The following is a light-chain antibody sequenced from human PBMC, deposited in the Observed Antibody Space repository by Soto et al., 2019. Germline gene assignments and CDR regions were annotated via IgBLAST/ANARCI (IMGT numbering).Light chain of an antibody. CDR1: QSISSY. V-gene: IGKV3-11*01. J-gene: IGKJ4*01. CDR2: DAS. Sequence: EIVLTQSPATLSLSPGERATLSCRASQSISSYLAWYQHKPGQAPRLLLYDASNSATGIPARFSGSGSGTDFALTISSLEREDFAIYYCQQRSNWLFGGGTKVEIK. CDR3: QQRSNWL.